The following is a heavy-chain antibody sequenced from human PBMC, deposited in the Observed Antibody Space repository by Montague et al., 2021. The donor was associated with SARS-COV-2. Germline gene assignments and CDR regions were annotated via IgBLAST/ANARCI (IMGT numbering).Heavy chain of an antibody. J-gene: IGHJ5*02. D-gene: IGHD3-16*01. CDR2: IYTSGST. CDR3: ARERRYYDYFWGSYGFDP. Sequence: TLSLTCTVYGGSISSGSYYWSWIRQPAGKGLEWVGRIYTSGSTNYNPSIKSRVTISVDTSQNQFSLKLSSVTAADTAVYYCARERRYYDYFWGSYGFDPWGQGTLVTVSS. CDR1: GGSISSGSYY. V-gene: IGHV4-61*02.